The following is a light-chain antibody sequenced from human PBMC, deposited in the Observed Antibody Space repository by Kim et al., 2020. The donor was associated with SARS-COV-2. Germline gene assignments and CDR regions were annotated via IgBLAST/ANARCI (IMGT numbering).Light chain of an antibody. J-gene: IGLJ3*02. CDR1: SGDSSYA. Sequence: ASVKLTCTLSSGDSSYAIGWHQQQREKGPRYLMKLNSDGSHSKGDGIPDRFSGSSSGAERYLTISSLQSEDEADYYCQTWGTGIRVFGGGTQLTVL. V-gene: IGLV4-69*01. CDR3: QTWGTGIRV. CDR2: LNSDGSH.